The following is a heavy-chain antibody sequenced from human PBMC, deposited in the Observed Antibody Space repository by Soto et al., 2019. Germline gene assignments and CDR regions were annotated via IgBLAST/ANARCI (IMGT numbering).Heavy chain of an antibody. V-gene: IGHV1-18*01. D-gene: IGHD2-15*01. J-gene: IGHJ2*01. CDR1: GYTFTHYG. CDR3: ARDLHSGGKYWYFDI. CDR2: INSFSGDT. Sequence: QVQLVQSGAEVKKPGASVKVSCKASGYTFTHYGITWVRQAPGPGLEWMGWINSFSGDTIYPHKLQGRLTMTTDTATHAAYMELRNLRSDDTAVYYCARDLHSGGKYWYFDIWGRGTLVTVSS.